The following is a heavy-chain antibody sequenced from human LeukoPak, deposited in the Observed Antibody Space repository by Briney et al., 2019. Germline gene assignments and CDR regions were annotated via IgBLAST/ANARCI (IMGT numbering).Heavy chain of an antibody. CDR3: ARDHYRFLEWRLGSYYAY. CDR1: GYTFTGYY. V-gene: IGHV1-2*02. Sequence: ASVKVSCKASGYTFTGYYMHWVRQAPGQGLEWMGWINPNSGGTNYAQKFQGRVTMTRDTSISTAYMELSRLRSDDTAVYYCARDHYRFLEWRLGSYYAYWGQGTLVTVSS. J-gene: IGHJ4*02. D-gene: IGHD3-10*01. CDR2: INPNSGGT.